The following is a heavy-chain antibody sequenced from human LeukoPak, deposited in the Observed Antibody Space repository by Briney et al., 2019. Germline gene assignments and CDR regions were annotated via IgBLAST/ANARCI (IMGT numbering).Heavy chain of an antibody. V-gene: IGHV1-2*02. CDR3: ARDRYCSGGSCYDY. J-gene: IGHJ4*02. Sequence: ASVKVSCKASGYTFTGYYMHWVRQAPGQGREWMRWINPNSGGTNYAQKFQGRVTMTRDTSISTAYMELSRLRSDDTAVYYCARDRYCSGGSCYDYWGQGTLVTVSS. CDR1: GYTFTGYY. CDR2: INPNSGGT. D-gene: IGHD2-15*01.